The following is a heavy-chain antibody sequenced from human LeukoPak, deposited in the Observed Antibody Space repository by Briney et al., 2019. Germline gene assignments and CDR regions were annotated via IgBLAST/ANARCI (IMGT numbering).Heavy chain of an antibody. CDR3: ARDYDFPIHRYDY. Sequence: PGGSLRLSCAASGFTFSSYGMHWVRQAPGKGLEWVAVISYDGSNKYYADSVKGRFTISRDNSKNTLYLQMNSLRAEDTAVYYCARDYDFPIHRYDYRGQGTLVTVSS. D-gene: IGHD3-3*01. V-gene: IGHV3-30*03. CDR2: ISYDGSNK. J-gene: IGHJ4*02. CDR1: GFTFSSYG.